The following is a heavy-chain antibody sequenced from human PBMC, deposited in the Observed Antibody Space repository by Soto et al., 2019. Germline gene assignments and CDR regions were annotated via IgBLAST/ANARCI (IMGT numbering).Heavy chain of an antibody. J-gene: IGHJ5*02. CDR1: GYTITVYY. CDR3: AREYVRLGYCSSTSCYVLVT. Sequence: GVSVKVYCKTSGYTITVYYVHRLRQETRKGLEWMGWINPNSGGTNYAQKYQGWVTMTRDTSISTAYMELSRLRSDDTAVYYCAREYVRLGYCSSTSCYVLVTWGKEPLVTVSS. V-gene: IGHV1-2*04. CDR2: INPNSGGT. D-gene: IGHD2-2*01.